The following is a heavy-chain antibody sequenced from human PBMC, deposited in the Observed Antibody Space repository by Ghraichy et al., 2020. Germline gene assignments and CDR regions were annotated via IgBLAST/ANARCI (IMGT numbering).Heavy chain of an antibody. J-gene: IGHJ4*02. CDR1: GGSISSSSYY. V-gene: IGHV4-39*01. CDR3: AAPTVTPYYVPSY. D-gene: IGHD4-17*01. Sequence: SETLSLTCTVSGGSISSSSYYWGWIRQPPGKGLEWIGSIYYSGSTYYNPSLKSRVTISVDTSKNQFSLKLSSVTAADTAVYYCAAPTVTPYYVPSYWGQGTLVTVSS. CDR2: IYYSGST.